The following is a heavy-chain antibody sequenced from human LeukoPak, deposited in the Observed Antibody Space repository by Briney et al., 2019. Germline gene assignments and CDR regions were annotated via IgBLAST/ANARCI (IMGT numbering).Heavy chain of an antibody. V-gene: IGHV3-7*02. CDR3: ARPTLEDIVVVVAATGAEYFQH. Sequence: GGSLRLSCEASGFTFSRYWMSWVRQAPGKGLEWVANIKQDGSEKYYVRSVKGRFPISRDNAKHSLYLQLNSLRAEDTAVYYCARPTLEDIVVVVAATGAEYFQHWGKGTLVSVSS. D-gene: IGHD2-15*01. CDR2: IKQDGSEK. CDR1: GFTFSRYW. J-gene: IGHJ1*01.